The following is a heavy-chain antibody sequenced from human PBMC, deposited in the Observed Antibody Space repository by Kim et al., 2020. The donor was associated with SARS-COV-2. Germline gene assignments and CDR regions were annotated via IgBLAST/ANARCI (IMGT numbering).Heavy chain of an antibody. J-gene: IGHJ6*03. D-gene: IGHD2-2*01. CDR1: GGSFSGYY. CDR2: INHSGST. V-gene: IGHV4-34*01. CDR3: ARGSGGVDYQLGYYYYYYMDV. Sequence: SETLSLTCAVYGGSFSGYYWSWIRQPPGKGLEWIGEINHSGSTNYNPSLKSRVTTSKDTSKNQFSLKLSSVTAADTAVYYCARGSGGVDYQLGYYYYYYMDVWGKGTTVTVSS.